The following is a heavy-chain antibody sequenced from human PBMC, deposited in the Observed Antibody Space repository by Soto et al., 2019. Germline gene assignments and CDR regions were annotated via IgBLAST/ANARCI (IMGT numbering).Heavy chain of an antibody. J-gene: IGHJ6*02. CDR1: GFTFDDYG. D-gene: IGHD1-26*01. V-gene: IGHV3-20*04. Sequence: EVQLVESGGGVVRPGGSLRLSCAASGFTFDDYGMSWVRQAPGKGLEWVSGINWNGGSTGYADSVKGRFTISRDNXKNFLSLQMDSLRAEDTALYYCASGIVGATTYGMDVWGQGTTVTVSS. CDR2: INWNGGST. CDR3: ASGIVGATTYGMDV.